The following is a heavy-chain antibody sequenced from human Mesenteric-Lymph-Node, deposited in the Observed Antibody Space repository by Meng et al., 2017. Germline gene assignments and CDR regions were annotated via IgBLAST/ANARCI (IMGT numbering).Heavy chain of an antibody. CDR2: IYYSGST. Sequence: ESLKISCTVSGGSISSYYWSWIRQPPGKGLEWIGYIYYSGSTNYNPSLKSRVTISVDTSKNQFSLKLSFVTAADTAVYYCARGDYYYDSNWYFDLWGRGTLVTVSS. CDR1: GGSISSYY. J-gene: IGHJ2*01. D-gene: IGHD3-22*01. V-gene: IGHV4-59*01. CDR3: ARGDYYYDSNWYFDL.